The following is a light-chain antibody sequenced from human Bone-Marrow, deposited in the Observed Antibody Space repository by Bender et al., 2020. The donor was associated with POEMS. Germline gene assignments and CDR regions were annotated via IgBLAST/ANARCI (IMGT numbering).Light chain of an antibody. Sequence: QSALTQPPSVSGSPGQSVTISCTGTSSDVGGYNYVSWYQQHPGKAPKLIIYGGSKRPSGVSNRFSGSKSGNTASLTISGLQAEDEADYYCSSYTSTTTLRVFGTGTKVTVL. CDR2: GGS. CDR3: SSYTSTTTLRV. J-gene: IGLJ1*01. V-gene: IGLV2-14*01. CDR1: SSDVGGYNY.